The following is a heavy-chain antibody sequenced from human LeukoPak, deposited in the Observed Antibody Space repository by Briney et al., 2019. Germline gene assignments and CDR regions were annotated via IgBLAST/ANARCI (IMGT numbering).Heavy chain of an antibody. D-gene: IGHD5-24*01. CDR2: IIPIFGTA. V-gene: IGHV1-69*13. CDR1: GGTFSSYA. J-gene: IGHJ3*02. CDR3: ARDYIRRDGYIYDAFDI. Sequence: SVKVSSKVSGGTFSSYAISWVRQAPGQGLEWMGGIIPIFGTANYAQKFQGRVTITADESTSTAYMELSSLRSEDTAVYYCARDYIRRDGYIYDAFDIWGQGTMVTVSS.